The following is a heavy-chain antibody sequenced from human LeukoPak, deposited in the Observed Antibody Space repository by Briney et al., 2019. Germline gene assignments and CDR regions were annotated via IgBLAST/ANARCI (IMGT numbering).Heavy chain of an antibody. V-gene: IGHV4-30-2*01. Sequence: SQTLSLTCTVSGGSISSGGYYWSWIRQPPGKGLEWIGYIYHSGSTYYNPSLKSRVTISVDRSKNQFSLKLSSVTAADTAVYYCARGRITIFGVVTNLDYWGQGTLVTVSS. CDR1: GGSISSGGYY. D-gene: IGHD3-3*01. CDR2: IYHSGST. CDR3: ARGRITIFGVVTNLDY. J-gene: IGHJ4*02.